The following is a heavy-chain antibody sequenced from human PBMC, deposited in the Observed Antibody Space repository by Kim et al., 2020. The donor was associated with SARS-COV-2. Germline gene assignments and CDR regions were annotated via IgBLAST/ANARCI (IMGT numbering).Heavy chain of an antibody. Sequence: GGSLRLSCAASGFTFSSYTMSWVRQAPGKGLEWVSSITSSSSYVYYADSMKGRFTVSRDNAKNSLYLQMNSLRAEDTAVYYCARNHEYFSYDNYAYYGM. CDR2: ITSSSSYV. J-gene: IGHJ6*01. CDR1: GFTFSSYT. CDR3: ARNHEYFSYDNYAYYGM. V-gene: IGHV3-21*01. D-gene: IGHD3-22*01.